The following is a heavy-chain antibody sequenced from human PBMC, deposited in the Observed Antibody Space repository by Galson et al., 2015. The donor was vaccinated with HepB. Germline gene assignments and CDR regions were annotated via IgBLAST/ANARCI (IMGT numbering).Heavy chain of an antibody. D-gene: IGHD3-22*01. Sequence: SLRLSCAASGFTFSSYAMHWVRQAPGKGLEYVSAISSNGGSTYYADSVKGRFTISRDNSKNTLYLQMSSLRAEDTAVYYCVTSTYYYDSSRVNSDAFDIWGQGTMVTVSS. V-gene: IGHV3-64D*06. CDR2: ISSNGGST. CDR1: GFTFSSYA. J-gene: IGHJ3*02. CDR3: VTSTYYYDSSRVNSDAFDI.